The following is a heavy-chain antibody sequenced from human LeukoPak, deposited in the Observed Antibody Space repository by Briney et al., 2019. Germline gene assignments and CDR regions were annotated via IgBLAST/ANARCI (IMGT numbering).Heavy chain of an antibody. CDR1: GGSISSYY. CDR2: IYYTGRT. V-gene: IGHV4-59*01. CDR3: ARESGYCGGDCYIDY. D-gene: IGHD2-21*02. Sequence: PSETLSLTCTVSGGSISSYYWSWIRQSPGKGLEWIGYIYYTGRTNFNPSLRSRVTISVHTSKNQFPLKLSSVTAADTAVYYCARESGYCGGDCYIDYWGQGTLVTVSS. J-gene: IGHJ4*02.